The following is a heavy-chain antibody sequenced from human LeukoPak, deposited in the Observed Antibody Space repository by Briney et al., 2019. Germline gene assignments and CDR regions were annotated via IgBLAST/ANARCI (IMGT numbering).Heavy chain of an antibody. V-gene: IGHV3-23*01. Sequence: GGSLRLSCVGSGFTFRSHAMSWVRQAPEKGLEFVSGIYENGGTTYYADSVKGRFSISRDNSKNTLYLQMDSLRVEDTAVYYCAKDPYRVVVATGNYLDPWGQGTLVTVSA. CDR2: IYENGGTT. D-gene: IGHD2-21*01. J-gene: IGHJ5*02. CDR3: AKDPYRVVVATGNYLDP. CDR1: GFTFRSHA.